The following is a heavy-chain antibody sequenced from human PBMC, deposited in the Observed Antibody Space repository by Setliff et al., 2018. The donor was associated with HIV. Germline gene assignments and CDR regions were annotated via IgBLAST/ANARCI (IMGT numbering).Heavy chain of an antibody. CDR1: GGSISGNYY. Sequence: SETLSLTCTVTGGSISGNYYWTWIRQHPGKGLEWIGYFYYRGTTYSTPSLKSRVTISVDSSKNQFSLKLTSVTSAYTAVYYCASGNIDYWTGYYSRSGYFYYTDVWGRGTTFTVSS. CDR3: ASGNIDYWTGYYSRSGYFYYTDV. CDR2: FYYRGTT. V-gene: IGHV4-31*03. D-gene: IGHD3-3*01. J-gene: IGHJ6*03.